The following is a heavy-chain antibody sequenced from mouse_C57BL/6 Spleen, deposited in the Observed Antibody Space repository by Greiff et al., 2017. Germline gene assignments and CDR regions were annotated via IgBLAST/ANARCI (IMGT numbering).Heavy chain of an antibody. Sequence: EVQLQQSGAELVKPGASVKLSCTASGFNIKDYYMHWVKQRTEQGLEWIGRIDPEDGETKYASKFQGKATITADTSSNTAYLQLSSLTSEDTAVYYCARGDYYSKEGFAYWGQGTLVTVSA. CDR1: GFNIKDYY. J-gene: IGHJ3*01. D-gene: IGHD2-5*01. CDR3: ARGDYYSKEGFAY. CDR2: IDPEDGET. V-gene: IGHV14-2*01.